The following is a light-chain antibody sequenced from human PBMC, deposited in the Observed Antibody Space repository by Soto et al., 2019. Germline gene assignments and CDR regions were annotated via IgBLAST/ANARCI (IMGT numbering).Light chain of an antibody. V-gene: IGKV1-33*01. CDR1: QAVPYN. CDR2: DAS. CDR3: QQYDHKPLT. Sequence: DTQLTQSPSFLCAFVGDRATVSCRVSQAVPYNMAWYQQKPGKPPKLLIYDASNLQTGVPSRFSGTGSGTDFSLTISSLQPEDIATYYCQQYDHKPLTFGRGTKVDIK. J-gene: IGKJ4*01.